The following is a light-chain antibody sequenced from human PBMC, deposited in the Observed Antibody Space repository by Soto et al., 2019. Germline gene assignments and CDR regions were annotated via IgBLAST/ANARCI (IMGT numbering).Light chain of an antibody. CDR1: QVTSRY. CDR2: RAS. Sequence: NVLTQSPGTLSLSPGERATLSCRASQVTSRYLSWYQQRLGQAPRLLIYRASSRATGIPDRFSGCGSGTDFTLTISRLEPEDFAVYYCQQYSTSPTSFGQGTRLEIK. CDR3: QQYSTSPTS. J-gene: IGKJ5*01. V-gene: IGKV3-20*01.